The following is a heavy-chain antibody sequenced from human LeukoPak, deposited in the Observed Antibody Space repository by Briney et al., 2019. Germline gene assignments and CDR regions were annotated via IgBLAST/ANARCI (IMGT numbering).Heavy chain of an antibody. CDR2: INPSGGST. Sequence: ASVKVSCKASGYTFTSCYMHWVRRAPGQGREWMGIINPSGGSTSYAQKFQGRVTMTRDMSTSTVYMELSSLRSEDTAVYYCAREQDREAAATVIGDSWGQGTLVTVSS. CDR3: AREQDREAAATVIGDS. D-gene: IGHD2-15*01. V-gene: IGHV1-46*01. J-gene: IGHJ4*02. CDR1: GYTFTSCY.